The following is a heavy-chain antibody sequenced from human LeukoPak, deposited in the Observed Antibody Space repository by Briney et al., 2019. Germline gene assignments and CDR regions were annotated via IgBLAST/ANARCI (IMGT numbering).Heavy chain of an antibody. CDR1: GFTFSSYG. Sequence: TGGSLRLSCAASGFTFSSYGMHWVRQAPGKGLEWVAVISYDGSNKYYADSVKGRFTISRDNSKNTLYLQMNSLRAEDTAVYYCAKILRTRKVSAATPDYYYYYGMDVWGQGTTVTVSS. CDR3: AKILRTRKVSAATPDYYYYYGMDV. CDR2: ISYDGSNK. V-gene: IGHV3-30*18. D-gene: IGHD2-2*01. J-gene: IGHJ6*02.